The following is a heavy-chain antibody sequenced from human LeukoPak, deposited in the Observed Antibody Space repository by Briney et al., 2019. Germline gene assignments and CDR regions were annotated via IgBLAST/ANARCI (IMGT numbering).Heavy chain of an antibody. J-gene: IGHJ6*03. V-gene: IGHV3-30-3*01. Sequence: GGSLRLSCAASGFTFSSYAMHWVRQAPGKGLEWVAVISYDGSNKYYADSVKGRFTISRDNSKNTLYPQMNSLRAEDTAVYYCARDQGWVAARLPVGYMDVWGKGTTVTVSS. D-gene: IGHD6-6*01. CDR1: GFTFSSYA. CDR2: ISYDGSNK. CDR3: ARDQGWVAARLPVGYMDV.